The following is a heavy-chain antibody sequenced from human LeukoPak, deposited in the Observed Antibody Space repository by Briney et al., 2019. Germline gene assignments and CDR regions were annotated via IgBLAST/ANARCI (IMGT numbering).Heavy chain of an antibody. D-gene: IGHD2-8*01. CDR3: TRTNGARTRYYYYYMDV. CDR2: ISYDESNK. V-gene: IGHV3-30*03. Sequence: AGGSLRLSCAASGFTFSSYGMHWVRQAPGKGLEWVAVISYDESNKYYADSVKGRFTISRDNSKNTLYLQMNSLRAEDTAVYYCTRTNGARTRYYYYYMDVWGKGTTVTVSS. J-gene: IGHJ6*03. CDR1: GFTFSSYG.